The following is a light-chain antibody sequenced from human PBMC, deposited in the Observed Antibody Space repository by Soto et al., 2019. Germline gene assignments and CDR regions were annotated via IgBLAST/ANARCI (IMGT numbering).Light chain of an antibody. V-gene: IGKV1-5*03. CDR3: QQYSSFPYT. CDR2: KAS. Sequence: DIQMTQSPSTLSASVGDRVTITCRASQSFSSWLAWYQQKPGKAPKLLIYKASTLESGVPSRFSRSGSGTEFTLTISSLQPDDFATYYCQQYSSFPYTFGQGTKLEIK. CDR1: QSFSSW. J-gene: IGKJ2*01.